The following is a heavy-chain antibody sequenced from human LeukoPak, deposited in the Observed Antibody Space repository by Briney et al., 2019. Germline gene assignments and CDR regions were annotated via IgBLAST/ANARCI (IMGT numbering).Heavy chain of an antibody. CDR2: ISSSSSDI. CDR1: GFTFSSYS. J-gene: IGHJ4*02. CDR3: ARGGGYSYAPLFDY. Sequence: GGSLRLSCSASGFTFSSYSMIWVRQAPGKGLEWVSYISSSSSDIYYADSVRGRFTISRHNAKNSLYLQMNSLRAEDTAVYYCARGGGYSYAPLFDYWGQGTLVTVSS. D-gene: IGHD5-18*01. V-gene: IGHV3-21*01.